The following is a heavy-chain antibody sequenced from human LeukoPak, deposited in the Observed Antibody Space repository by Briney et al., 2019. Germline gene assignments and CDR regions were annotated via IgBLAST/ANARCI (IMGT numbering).Heavy chain of an antibody. V-gene: IGHV3-48*03. CDR2: ISSSATTI. J-gene: IGHJ3*02. CDR1: GFTFSSYE. Sequence: GGPLRLSCAASGFTFSSYEMNWVRQAPGKGLEWVSYISSSATTIYYADSVKGRFTISRDNAKNSLYLQMDSLRAEDTAVYYCARDRTSPSASVRAFDIWGQGTLVTVSS. D-gene: IGHD3-10*01. CDR3: ARDRTSPSASVRAFDI.